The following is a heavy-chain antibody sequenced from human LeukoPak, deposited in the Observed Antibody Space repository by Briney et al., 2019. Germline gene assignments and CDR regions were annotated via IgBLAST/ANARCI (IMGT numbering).Heavy chain of an antibody. D-gene: IGHD6-13*01. CDR1: GFTVSSYG. Sequence: GSXRLXCAASGFTVSSYGMTWVRQAPGKGLEWVSAFSATDGSAQYAESVRGRFTISRDNSKNSLYLQMNSLRDEDTAVYFCAKARIAAAGTGAFDVWGQGTMVTVSS. CDR2: FSATDGSA. J-gene: IGHJ3*01. V-gene: IGHV3-23*01. CDR3: AKARIAAAGTGAFDV.